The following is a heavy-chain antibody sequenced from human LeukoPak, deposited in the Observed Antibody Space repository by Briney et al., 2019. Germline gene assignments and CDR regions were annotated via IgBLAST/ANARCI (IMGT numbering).Heavy chain of an antibody. CDR2: IKTKTDGGTT. V-gene: IGHV3-15*01. J-gene: IGHJ4*02. Sequence: GGSLRLSCAASGFTFSNAWMSWVRQAPGKGLEWVGRIKTKTDGGTTDYAAPVKGRFTISRDDSKNTLYLQMNSLKTEDTALYYCTTDGGITTYYFDYWGQGTLVTVSS. CDR1: GFTFSNAW. D-gene: IGHD3-16*01. CDR3: TTDGGITTYYFDY.